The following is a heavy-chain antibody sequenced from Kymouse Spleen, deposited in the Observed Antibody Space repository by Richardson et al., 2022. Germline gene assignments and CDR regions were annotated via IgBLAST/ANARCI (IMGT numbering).Heavy chain of an antibody. CDR1: GGSISSGGYY. V-gene: IGHV4-31*03. CDR3: ARENFDWLYGYYYGMDV. CDR2: IYYSGST. D-gene: IGHD3-9*01. J-gene: IGHJ6*02. Sequence: QVQLQESGPGLVKPSQTLSLTCTVSGGSISSGGYYWSWIRQHPGKGLEWIGYIYYSGSTYYNPSLKSRVTISVDTSKNQFSLKLSSVTAADTAVYYCARENFDWLYGYYYGMDVWGQGTTVTVSS.